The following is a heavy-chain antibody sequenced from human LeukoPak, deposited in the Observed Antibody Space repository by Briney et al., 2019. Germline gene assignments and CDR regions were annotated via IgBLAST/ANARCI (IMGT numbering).Heavy chain of an antibody. V-gene: IGHV1-69*04. Sequence: ASVKVSCKASGGTFSSYAISWVRQAPGQGLEWMGRIIPIFGIANYAQKFQGRVTITADKSTNTAYMEVSSLRSEDTAVYYCARYYCDSRGFSQTFFDYWGQGSLVTVYS. J-gene: IGHJ4*02. CDR2: IIPIFGIA. D-gene: IGHD3-22*01. CDR1: GGTFSSYA. CDR3: ARYYCDSRGFSQTFFDY.